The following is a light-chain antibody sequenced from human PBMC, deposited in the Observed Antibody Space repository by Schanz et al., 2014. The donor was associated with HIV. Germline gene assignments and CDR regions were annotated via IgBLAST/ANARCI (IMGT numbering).Light chain of an antibody. J-gene: IGKJ1*01. CDR1: QSVRNN. CDR2: GAS. V-gene: IGKV3-15*01. Sequence: EIVMTQSPATLSVSPGERATLSCRASQSVRNNLAWYQQKPGQAPRLLIYGASTRATGIPARFSGSGSGTEFTLTISSLQSEDFAVYYCQQYGSSPGTFGQGTKVEIK. CDR3: QQYGSSPGT.